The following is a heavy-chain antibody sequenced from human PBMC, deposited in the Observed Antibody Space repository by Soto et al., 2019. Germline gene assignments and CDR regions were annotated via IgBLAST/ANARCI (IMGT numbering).Heavy chain of an antibody. D-gene: IGHD3-3*01. CDR3: ARGFYDFGVP. J-gene: IGHJ5*02. V-gene: IGHV1-46*01. Sequence: EASVKVSCKASGYTFSPYYMHWVRQAPGQGYEWMGIINPSGGSTTYAQKFQGRVTMTRDTSTTTVYMELSSLKSEDTAVYYCARGFYDFGVPWGQGTLVTVSS. CDR1: GYTFSPYY. CDR2: INPSGGST.